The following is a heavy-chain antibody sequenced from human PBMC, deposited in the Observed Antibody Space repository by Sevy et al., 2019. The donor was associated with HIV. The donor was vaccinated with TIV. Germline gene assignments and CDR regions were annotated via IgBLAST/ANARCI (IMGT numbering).Heavy chain of an antibody. CDR2: IYYNGHI. D-gene: IGHD1-26*01. CDR3: AGENAWGRGYS. J-gene: IGHJ4*02. V-gene: IGHV4-59*08. CDR1: GGSITSLY. Sequence: SETLSLTCTVSGGSITSLYWNWIRQPPGKGLEWIANIYYNGHINYNPSLKNRITFSLDTSKNQFSLRRSSVTAADTAMYYCAGENAWGRGYSWGQGTLVTVSS.